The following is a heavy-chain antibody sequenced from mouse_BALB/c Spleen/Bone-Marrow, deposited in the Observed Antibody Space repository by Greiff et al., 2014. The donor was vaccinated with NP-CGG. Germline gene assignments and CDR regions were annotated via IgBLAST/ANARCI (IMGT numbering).Heavy chain of an antibody. V-gene: IGHV1-14*01. CDR1: GYTFTSYI. J-gene: IGHJ2*01. D-gene: IGHD1-1*01. CDR3: ARSYGSPFDY. Sequence: EVKLMESGPELVKPGASVKMSCKASGYTFTSYIMHWVKQKPGQGLEWIGYINPYNDDTKYNEKFKGKATLTSDKSSSTAYMELSSLTSEDSAVYCCARSYGSPFDYWGQGTTLTVSS. CDR2: INPYNDDT.